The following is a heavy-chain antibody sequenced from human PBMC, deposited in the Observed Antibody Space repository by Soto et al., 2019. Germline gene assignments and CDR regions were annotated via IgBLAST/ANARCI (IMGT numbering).Heavy chain of an antibody. V-gene: IGHV1-69*13. CDR1: GGTFSSYA. CDR2: IIPIFGTA. J-gene: IGHJ6*02. Sequence: SVKVSCKASGGTFSSYAISWVRQAPGQGLEWMGGIIPIFGTANYAQKFQGRVTITADESTSTAYMELSSLRSEDTAVYYCARGAYSYGTYYYYGMDVWGQGTTVTVS. CDR3: ARGAYSYGTYYYYGMDV. D-gene: IGHD5-18*01.